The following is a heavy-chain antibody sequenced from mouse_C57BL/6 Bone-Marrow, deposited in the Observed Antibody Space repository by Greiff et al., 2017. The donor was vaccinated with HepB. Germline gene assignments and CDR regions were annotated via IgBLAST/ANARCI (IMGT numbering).Heavy chain of an antibody. CDR2: IYPGDGDT. J-gene: IGHJ2*01. Sequence: VQGVESGPELAKPGASVKISCKASGYAFSSSWMNWVKQRPGKGLEWIGRIYPGDGDTNYNGKFKGKATLTADKSSSTAYMQLSSLTSEDSAVYFCAVYGNYDYWGQGTTLTVSS. V-gene: IGHV1-82*01. CDR1: GYAFSSSW. D-gene: IGHD2-1*01. CDR3: AVYGNYDY.